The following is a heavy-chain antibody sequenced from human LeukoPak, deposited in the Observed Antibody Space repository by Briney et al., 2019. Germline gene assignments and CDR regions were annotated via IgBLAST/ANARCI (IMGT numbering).Heavy chain of an antibody. D-gene: IGHD2-2*01. V-gene: IGHV4-39*07. Sequence: SSETLSLTCTVSSGSISTSNYYWGWVRQPPGKALEWIYSGSTNYNPSLKSRVTISVDTSKNQFSLKLSSVTAADTAVYYCARVVPAAYYYFDYWGQGTLVTVSS. CDR2: SGST. CDR3: ARVVPAAYYYFDY. J-gene: IGHJ4*02. CDR1: SGSISTSNYY.